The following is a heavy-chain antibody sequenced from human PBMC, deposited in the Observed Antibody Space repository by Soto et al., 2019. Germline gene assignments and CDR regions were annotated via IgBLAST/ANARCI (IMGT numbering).Heavy chain of an antibody. V-gene: IGHV3-21*01. D-gene: IGHD6-13*01. CDR2: ISSSSSYI. CDR1: GFTFSSYS. J-gene: IGHJ4*01. CDR3: ARVLPALGSSWAHFDY. Sequence: PGGSLRLSCAASGFTFSSYSMNSVRLAPGPGLEWVSSISSSSSYIYYADSVKGRFTISRDNAKNSLYLQMNSLRAEDTAVYYCARVLPALGSSWAHFDYWGHGT.